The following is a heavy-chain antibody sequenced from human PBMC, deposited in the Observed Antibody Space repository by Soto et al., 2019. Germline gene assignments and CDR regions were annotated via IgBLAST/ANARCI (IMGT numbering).Heavy chain of an antibody. Sequence: EVQLVESGGGLVQPGGSLTLSCAASGFTVSNNYMSWVRQAPGKGLEWVSVVFSAGSTHYADSVKGRFTISRDSSKNTLHFHMNSLRAEDTAVYYCGRDPPGYMNYVPWGQGTVVTVSS. CDR3: GRDPPGYMNYVP. D-gene: IGHD1-7*01. J-gene: IGHJ5*02. V-gene: IGHV3-66*01. CDR2: VFSAGST. CDR1: GFTVSNNY.